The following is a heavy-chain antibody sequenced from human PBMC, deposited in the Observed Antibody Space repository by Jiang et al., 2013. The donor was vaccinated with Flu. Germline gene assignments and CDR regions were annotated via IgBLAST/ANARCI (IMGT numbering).Heavy chain of an antibody. D-gene: IGHD3/OR15-3a*01. J-gene: IGHJ5*02. Sequence: GNGNTKIFTEGSRGRVTITRDTSASTAYMELSSLRSEDTAVYYCARAGGLGWFDPWGQGTLVTVSS. CDR3: ARAGGLGWFDP. V-gene: IGHV1-3*01. CDR2: GNGNT.